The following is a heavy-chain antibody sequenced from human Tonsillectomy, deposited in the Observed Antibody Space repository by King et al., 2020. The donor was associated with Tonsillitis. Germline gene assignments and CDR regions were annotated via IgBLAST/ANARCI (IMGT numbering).Heavy chain of an antibody. J-gene: IGHJ4*02. CDR3: AKLGYSSGWYGYFDY. D-gene: IGHD6-19*01. CDR2: ISGSAAST. CDR1: GFTFSTYA. Sequence: VQLVESGGGLVQPGGSLRLSCAASGFTFSTYAMTWVRQAPGKGLEWVSAISGSAASTYYADSVKGRFTISRDNSKNTLYLQMNSLRAEDTAVYYCAKLGYSSGWYGYFDYCGQGTLVTVSS. V-gene: IGHV3-23*04.